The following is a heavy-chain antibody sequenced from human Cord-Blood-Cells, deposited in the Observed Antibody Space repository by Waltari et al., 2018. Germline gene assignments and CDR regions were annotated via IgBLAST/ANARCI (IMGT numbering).Heavy chain of an antibody. CDR1: GGSISSSSYY. Sequence: QLQLQEPGPGLVKPSETLSLTCTASGGSISSSSYYWGWIRQPPGKGLEWIGSIYYSGSTYYHPSLKSRVTISVDTSKNQFSLKLSSVTAADTAVYYCAVTVTNWFDPWGQGTLVTVSS. CDR2: IYYSGST. V-gene: IGHV4-39*01. D-gene: IGHD4-17*01. CDR3: AVTVTNWFDP. J-gene: IGHJ5*02.